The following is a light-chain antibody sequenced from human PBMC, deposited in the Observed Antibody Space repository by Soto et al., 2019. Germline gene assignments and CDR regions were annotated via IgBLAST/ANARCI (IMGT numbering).Light chain of an antibody. Sequence: EIVLTQSPVTLSLSPGERATLSCRASQSVRRNYLAWYQQKPGQAPRLIIYGASSRATDIPDRFRGSGSGTDFSLNISRLEPEDFAVYSCQQYGSTPPTFGQGTKVEIK. CDR2: GAS. J-gene: IGKJ1*01. V-gene: IGKV3-20*01. CDR1: QSVRRNY. CDR3: QQYGSTPPT.